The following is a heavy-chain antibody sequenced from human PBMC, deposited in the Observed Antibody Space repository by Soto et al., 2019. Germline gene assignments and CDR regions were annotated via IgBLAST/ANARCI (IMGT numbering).Heavy chain of an antibody. V-gene: IGHV1-2*04. CDR2: INPNSGGT. CDR3: ARGLAYSSSAALAFDS. CDR1: GYTFTGYY. Sequence: ASVKVSCKASGYTFTGYYMHWVRQAPGQGLEWMGWINPNSGGTNYAQKFQGWVTMTRDTSISTAYMELSRLRSDDTAVYYCARGLAYSSSAALAFDSWGQGTRVTVSS. J-gene: IGHJ3*02. D-gene: IGHD6-6*01.